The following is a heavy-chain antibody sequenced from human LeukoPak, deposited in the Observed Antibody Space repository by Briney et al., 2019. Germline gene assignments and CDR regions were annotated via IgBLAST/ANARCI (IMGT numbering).Heavy chain of an antibody. CDR2: IYYSGSTNY. D-gene: IGHD6-19*01. J-gene: IGHJ6*02. Sequence: PSETLSLTCTVSGGSIRNYFWSWIRQPPGKGLEWIGYIYYSGSTNYNYNPSLKSRVSISVDTSKSQFSLKLSSVTAADTAVYYCAREGQWLIYYYGTDVWGQGTTVTVSS. CDR3: AREGQWLIYYYGTDV. CDR1: GGSIRNYF. V-gene: IGHV4-59*01.